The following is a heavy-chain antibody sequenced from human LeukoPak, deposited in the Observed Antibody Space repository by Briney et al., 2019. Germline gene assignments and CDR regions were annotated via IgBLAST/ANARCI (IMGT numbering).Heavy chain of an antibody. D-gene: IGHD3-16*02. CDR3: ARDYDYLWGTYRYYYFDY. V-gene: IGHV3-7*05. CDR2: INQEGSEK. J-gene: IGHJ4*02. Sequence: GGSLRLSCAASGFTFSSYWMSWVRQAPGRGLEWVANINQEGSEKYYVDSVKGRFTISRDNARNALYLQMNSLRAEDTALYYCARDYDYLWGTYRYYYFDYWGQGTLVTVCS. CDR1: GFTFSSYW.